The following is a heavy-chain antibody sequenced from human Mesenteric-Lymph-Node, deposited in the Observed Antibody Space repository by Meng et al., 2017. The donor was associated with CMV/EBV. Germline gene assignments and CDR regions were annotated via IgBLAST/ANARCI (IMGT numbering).Heavy chain of an antibody. D-gene: IGHD1-26*01. V-gene: IGHV4-61*01. CDR3: ARDPVVGATT. CDR1: GGSISSSSYY. CDR2: IYYSGST. Sequence: GSLRLSCTVSGGSISSSSYYWGWIRQPPGKGLEWIGYIYYSGSTNYNPSLKGRVTISVDTSKNQFSLKLSSVTAADTAVYYCARDPVVGATTWGQGTLVTVSS. J-gene: IGHJ4*02.